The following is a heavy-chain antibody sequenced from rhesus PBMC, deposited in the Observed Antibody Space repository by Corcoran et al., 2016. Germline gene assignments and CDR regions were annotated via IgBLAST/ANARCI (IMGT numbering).Heavy chain of an antibody. CDR1: GGSISGGYG. Sequence: QVQLQESGPGLLKPSETLSLTCAVSGGSISGGYGWAWIRQPPGKGLEWIGCLYTSTGNTYYNPSLKSRVTISTDTASNQFSLRMSFVTAADTAFYYCARDGPRGSSGSWNYFDYWGQGVLVTVSS. CDR3: ARDGPRGSSGSWNYFDY. V-gene: IGHV4S7*01. D-gene: IGHD6-25*01. J-gene: IGHJ4*01. CDR2: LYTSTGNT.